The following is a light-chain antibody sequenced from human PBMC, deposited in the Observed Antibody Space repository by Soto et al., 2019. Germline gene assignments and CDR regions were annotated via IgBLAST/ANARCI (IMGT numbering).Light chain of an antibody. V-gene: IGKV3-20*01. CDR3: QKCNSAPYT. J-gene: IGKJ2*01. CDR1: QSVNSR. CDR2: GAS. Sequence: EIVLTQSPGTLSLSPGERATLSCRASQSVNSRLAWYQHKPGQAPRLLISGASSRATGIPDRFSGSGSATDFTLTISRLEPEDVATYYCQKCNSAPYTFGQGTKLEI.